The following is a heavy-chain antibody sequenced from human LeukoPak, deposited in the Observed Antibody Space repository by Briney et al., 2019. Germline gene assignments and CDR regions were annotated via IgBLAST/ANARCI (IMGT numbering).Heavy chain of an antibody. Sequence: PWETLSLTCTVSGGYMSSNYWGWIRRPPGKGLEWIGYIHHTRGATYSPSLRSRLSLSIDTSRNQFSLRLNSVTPADTAVYFCARVRDSYGETDYWGQGALVTVSS. J-gene: IGHJ4*02. D-gene: IGHD3-10*01. V-gene: IGHV4-59*01. CDR2: IHHTRGA. CDR1: GGYMSSNY. CDR3: ARVRDSYGETDY.